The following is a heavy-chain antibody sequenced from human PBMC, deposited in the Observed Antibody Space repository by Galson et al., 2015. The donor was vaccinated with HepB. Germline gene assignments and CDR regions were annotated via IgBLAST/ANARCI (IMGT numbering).Heavy chain of an antibody. D-gene: IGHD2-2*01. Sequence: SETLSLTCTVSGDSISGFYWSWIRQAPGKGLEWIGFIYYSGTTNYNPSLKSRVTISVDTSNNQFSLKLTSVTAADTAVYYCARTHYQVTTGSFFDPWGQGSLVTVSS. CDR1: GDSISGFY. CDR2: IYYSGTT. J-gene: IGHJ5*02. V-gene: IGHV4-59*12. CDR3: ARTHYQVTTGSFFDP.